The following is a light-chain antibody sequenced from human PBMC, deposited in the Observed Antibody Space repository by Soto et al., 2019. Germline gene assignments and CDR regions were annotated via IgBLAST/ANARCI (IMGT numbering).Light chain of an antibody. CDR1: QSVSSTY. J-gene: IGKJ2*01. Sequence: EIVLTQSPGTLSLSPGERATLSCRASQSVSSTYLAWYQQKPGQAPSLLIYGASRRATGIPDRFSGSGSGTDFTLTISSLEPEDFAVYYCQQRSNWPPYTFGQGTKLEIK. CDR3: QQRSNWPPYT. CDR2: GAS. V-gene: IGKV3D-20*02.